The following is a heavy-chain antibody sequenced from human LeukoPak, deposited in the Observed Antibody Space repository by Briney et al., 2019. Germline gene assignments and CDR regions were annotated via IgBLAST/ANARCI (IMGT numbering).Heavy chain of an antibody. Sequence: GGSLRLSCSASGCTFSSFAMHWVRQAPGKGLEYVSAINSNGDSTYYADSVKGRFTISRDNSKNTLYLQMSSLRAEDTAVYYCVKRYTSSYYFDYWGQGTLVTVSS. CDR3: VKRYTSSYYFDY. V-gene: IGHV3-64D*09. CDR2: INSNGDST. CDR1: GCTFSSFA. J-gene: IGHJ4*02. D-gene: IGHD6-6*01.